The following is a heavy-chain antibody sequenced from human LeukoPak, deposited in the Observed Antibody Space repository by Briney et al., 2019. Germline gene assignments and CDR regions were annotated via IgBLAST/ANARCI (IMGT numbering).Heavy chain of an antibody. Sequence: GGSLRLSCAASGFTFSGYSMNWVRQAPGKGLEWVSSISSSSSYIYYADSVEGRFTISRDIAKNSLYLQMNSLRAEDTAVYYCARDWWYCSGGSCYYFDYWGQGTLVTVSS. D-gene: IGHD2-15*01. J-gene: IGHJ4*02. CDR1: GFTFSGYS. V-gene: IGHV3-21*01. CDR2: ISSSSSYI. CDR3: ARDWWYCSGGSCYYFDY.